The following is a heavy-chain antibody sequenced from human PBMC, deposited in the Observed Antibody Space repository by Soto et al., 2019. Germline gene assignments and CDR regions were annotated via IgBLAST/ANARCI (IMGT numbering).Heavy chain of an antibody. J-gene: IGHJ5*02. V-gene: IGHV1-3*01. CDR2: INAANGDT. D-gene: IGHD6-13*01. CDR1: GYTFTSYG. Sequence: ASVKVSCKASGYTFTSYGTHWVRQAPGQRLEWMGWINAANGDTKYSPKFQGRVTITRDTSASTAYMELSSLRSEDTAVYYCVRRHVSATGIDWFDPWGQGTLVTVSS. CDR3: VRRHVSATGIDWFDP.